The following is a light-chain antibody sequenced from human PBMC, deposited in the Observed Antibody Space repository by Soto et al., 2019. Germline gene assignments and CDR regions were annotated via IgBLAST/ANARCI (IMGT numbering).Light chain of an antibody. V-gene: IGKV3-20*01. CDR1: QSVSSSY. Sequence: EIVLTQSPGTLSLSPGERATLSCRASQSVSSSYLAWYQQTPGQAPRLLVYDTSYRATGVPDRFSGSGSGTDFTLTISILELEDSAVYYCQQYDSSPWTFGQGTKVEIK. J-gene: IGKJ1*01. CDR3: QQYDSSPWT. CDR2: DTS.